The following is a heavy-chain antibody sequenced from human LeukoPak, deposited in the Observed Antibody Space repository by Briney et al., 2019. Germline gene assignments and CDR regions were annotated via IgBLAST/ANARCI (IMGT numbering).Heavy chain of an antibody. V-gene: IGHV1-8*01. Sequence: ASVKVSCKASGYTFTSYDINWVRQATGQGLEWMGWMNPNSGNTGYAQKFQGGVTMTRNTSISTAYMELSSLRSEDTAVYYCARSNLEWLLFNPLFGMDVWGQGTTVTVSS. CDR1: GYTFTSYD. CDR3: ARSNLEWLLFNPLFGMDV. D-gene: IGHD3-3*01. CDR2: MNPNSGNT. J-gene: IGHJ6*02.